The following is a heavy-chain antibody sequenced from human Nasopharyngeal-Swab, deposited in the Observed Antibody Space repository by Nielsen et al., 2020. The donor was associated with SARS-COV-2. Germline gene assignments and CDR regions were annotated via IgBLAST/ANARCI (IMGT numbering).Heavy chain of an antibody. Sequence: SETLSLTCTVSGGSISSYYWSWIRQPPGKGLDWIGYIYYSGSTNYNPSLKSRVTISVDTSKNQFSLKLSSVTAADTAVYYCARTIGASRGYSYGSYYYMDVWGKGTTVTVSS. V-gene: IGHV4-59*01. J-gene: IGHJ6*03. CDR2: IYYSGST. D-gene: IGHD5-18*01. CDR3: ARTIGASRGYSYGSYYYMDV. CDR1: GGSISSYY.